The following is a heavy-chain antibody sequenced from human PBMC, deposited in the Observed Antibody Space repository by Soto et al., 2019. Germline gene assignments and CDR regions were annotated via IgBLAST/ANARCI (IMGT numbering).Heavy chain of an antibody. Sequence: PSETLSLTCTVSGGSISSYYWSWIRQPAGKGLEWIGRIYTSGSTNYNPSLKSRVTMSVDTSKNQFSLKLSSVTAADTAVYYCASLRIAAAGTGNYFDYWGQGTLVTVS. CDR1: GGSISSYY. D-gene: IGHD6-13*01. CDR3: ASLRIAAAGTGNYFDY. V-gene: IGHV4-4*07. CDR2: IYTSGST. J-gene: IGHJ4*02.